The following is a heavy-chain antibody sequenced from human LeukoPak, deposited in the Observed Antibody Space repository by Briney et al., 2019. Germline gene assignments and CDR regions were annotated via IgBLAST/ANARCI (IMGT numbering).Heavy chain of an antibody. CDR2: IYSGGST. CDR3: AREGEQQLWGQLWLVLDYFDY. Sequence: PGGSLRLSCAASGFTVSSNYMSWVRQAPGKGLEWVSVIYSGGSTYYADSVKGRFTISRDNAKNSLYLQMNSLRAEDTAVYYCAREGEQQLWGQLWLVLDYFDYWGQGTLVTVSS. J-gene: IGHJ4*02. CDR1: GFTVSSNY. V-gene: IGHV3-66*01. D-gene: IGHD6-13*01.